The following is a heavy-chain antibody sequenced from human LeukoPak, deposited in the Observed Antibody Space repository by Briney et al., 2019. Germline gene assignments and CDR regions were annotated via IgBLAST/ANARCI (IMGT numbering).Heavy chain of an antibody. CDR3: ARSKYYFDY. CDR1: SGSISSDY. D-gene: IGHD2/OR15-2a*01. J-gene: IGHJ4*02. CDR2: IYYSGTT. V-gene: IGHV4-59*01. Sequence: PSEPLSLTCTVSSGSISSDYWSWIRQPPGKGLEWIGYIYYSGTTNYNPSLKSRVTMSVDTSNKLFSLKLSSVTAADTAVYYCARSKYYFDYWGQGALVTVSS.